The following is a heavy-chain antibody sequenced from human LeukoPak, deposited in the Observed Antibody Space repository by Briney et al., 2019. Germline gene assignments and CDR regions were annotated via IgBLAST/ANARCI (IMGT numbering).Heavy chain of an antibody. Sequence: LETLSLTCAVSGGSISSSNWWSWVRQPPGKGQEWIGEIYHSGSTNYNPSLKSRVTISVDKSKNQFSLKLSSVTAADTAVYYCARGIPGVTIFGVVTYYYGMDVWGQGTTVTVSS. J-gene: IGHJ6*02. V-gene: IGHV4-4*02. CDR1: GGSISSSNW. CDR2: IYHSGST. CDR3: ARGIPGVTIFGVVTYYYGMDV. D-gene: IGHD3-3*01.